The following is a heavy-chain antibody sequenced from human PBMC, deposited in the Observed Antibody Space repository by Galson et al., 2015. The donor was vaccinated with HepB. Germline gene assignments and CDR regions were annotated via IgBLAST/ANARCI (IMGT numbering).Heavy chain of an antibody. D-gene: IGHD6-13*01. J-gene: IGHJ6*02. CDR3: ARGRFSSSWGYYYGMDV. V-gene: IGHV1-18*04. Sequence: SVKVSCKASGYTFTSYGISWVRQAPGQGLEWMGWISAYNGNTNYAQKLQGRVTMTTDTSTSTAYMELRSLRSDDTAVYYCARGRFSSSWGYYYGMDVWGQGTTVTVSS. CDR1: GYTFTSYG. CDR2: ISAYNGNT.